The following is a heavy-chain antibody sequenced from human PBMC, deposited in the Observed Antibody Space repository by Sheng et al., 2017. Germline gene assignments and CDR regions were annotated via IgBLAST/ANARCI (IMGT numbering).Heavy chain of an antibody. Sequence: QLQLQESGPRLVKPSETLSLTCTVSGGSIRSSDYYWGWIRQPPGKGLEWMGSVFYTGSTYYNPSLKSRVTISVDTPNNQFSLKLSSVTAADTAVYFCARVNYSPYYYMDVWGQGDHGHRLL. CDR2: VFYTGST. D-gene: IGHD2-21*01. J-gene: IGHJ6*03. V-gene: IGHV4-39*07. CDR3: ARVNYSPYYYMDV. CDR1: GGSIRSSDYY.